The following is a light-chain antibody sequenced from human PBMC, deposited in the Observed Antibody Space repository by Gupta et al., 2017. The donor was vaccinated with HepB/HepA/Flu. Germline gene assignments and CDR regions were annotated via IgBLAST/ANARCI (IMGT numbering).Light chain of an antibody. CDR3: QAWDSRSTGV. CDR2: QDD. Sequence: YEVTQPTSVSVSPGQTSSITCSGDDLGARYTSWYQQTPGRPPVLVIYQDDKRPSGIPERFSGSKSENTATLTISGTQAMDEADYYCQAWDSRSTGVFGGGTKLTVL. CDR1: DLGARY. V-gene: IGLV3-1*01. J-gene: IGLJ2*01.